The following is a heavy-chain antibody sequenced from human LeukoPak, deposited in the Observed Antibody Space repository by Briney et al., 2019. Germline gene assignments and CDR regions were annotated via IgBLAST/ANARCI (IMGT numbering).Heavy chain of an antibody. CDR2: IYTSGST. Sequence: SETLSLTCTASGGSISSYYWSWIRQPAGKGLEWIGRIYTSGSTNYSPALKSRVTMSVDTSKNQFSLKLSSVTAADTAVYYCARDLVTMVRGMDWFDPWGQGALVTVSS. CDR3: ARDLVTMVRGMDWFDP. CDR1: GGSISSYY. D-gene: IGHD3-10*01. V-gene: IGHV4-4*07. J-gene: IGHJ5*02.